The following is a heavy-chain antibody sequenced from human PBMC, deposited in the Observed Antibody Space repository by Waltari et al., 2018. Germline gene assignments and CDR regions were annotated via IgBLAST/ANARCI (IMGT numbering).Heavy chain of an antibody. J-gene: IGHJ4*02. CDR1: GGTFSSYA. V-gene: IGHV1-69*12. D-gene: IGHD3-22*01. Sequence: QVQLVQSGAEVKKPGSSVKVSCKASGGTFSSYAISWVAQAPGQGLEWMGGIIPIFGTANYEQKFQGRVTITADESTSTAYMELSSLRSEDTAVYYCARDLIPPLGSGYSQLGYWGQGTLVTVSS. CDR3: ARDLIPPLGSGYSQLGY. CDR2: IIPIFGTA.